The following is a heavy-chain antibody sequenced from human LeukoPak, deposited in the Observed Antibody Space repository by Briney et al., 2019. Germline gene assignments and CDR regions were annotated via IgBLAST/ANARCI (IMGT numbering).Heavy chain of an antibody. D-gene: IGHD5-12*01. CDR3: VRGKSVGGYQPYY. J-gene: IGHJ4*02. CDR1: GFTFDDYA. V-gene: IGHV3-9*01. Sequence: SGGSLRLSCAASGFTFDDYAMHWVRQAPGKGLEWVSGISWNSGSIGYADSVKGRFTISRDNAKNSLYLQMNSLRAEDTAVYYCVRGKSVGGYQPYYWGQGTLVTVSS. CDR2: ISWNSGSI.